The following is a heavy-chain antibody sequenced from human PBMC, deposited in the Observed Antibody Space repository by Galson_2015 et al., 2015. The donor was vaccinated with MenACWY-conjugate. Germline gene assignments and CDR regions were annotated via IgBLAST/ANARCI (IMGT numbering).Heavy chain of an antibody. Sequence: SVKVSCKASGYTFTGYDMHWVRQAPGQGLEWMGRIKPNSGGTNYAQKFQGKVTMTRDTSISTAYMELSRLRSDDTIVYYCARSYGLAAFDIWGQGTMVTVSS. D-gene: IGHD5-18*01. V-gene: IGHV1-2*05. CDR3: ARSYGLAAFDI. CDR1: GYTFTGYD. CDR2: IKPNSGGT. J-gene: IGHJ3*02.